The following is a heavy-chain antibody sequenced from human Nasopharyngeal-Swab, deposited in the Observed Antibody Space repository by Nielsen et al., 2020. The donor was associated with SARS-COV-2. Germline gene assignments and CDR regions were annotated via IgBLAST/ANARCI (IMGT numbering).Heavy chain of an antibody. D-gene: IGHD3-3*01. CDR2: INPSGGST. CDR1: GYTFTSYY. Sequence: AAEKVASKESGYTFTSYYMHWVRQAPGQGLEWMGIINPSGGSTSYAQKFQGRVTMTRDTSTSTVYMELSSLRSEDTAVYYCASSRYEVTIFGVVYYGMDVWGQGTTVTVSS. V-gene: IGHV1-46*01. J-gene: IGHJ6*02. CDR3: ASSRYEVTIFGVVYYGMDV.